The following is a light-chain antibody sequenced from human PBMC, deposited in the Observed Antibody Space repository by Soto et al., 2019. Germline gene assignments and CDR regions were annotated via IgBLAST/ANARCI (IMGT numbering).Light chain of an antibody. V-gene: IGKV3-20*01. Sequence: EIVLPQSPGTLSLSPGARATLSCRASQSVSSSYLAWYQLEPGQAPRLLIYGASSRATGIPDRFSGSGSGTDFTLTISRLEPEDFAVYYCQQYGSSPWTFGQGTKVDIK. J-gene: IGKJ1*01. CDR3: QQYGSSPWT. CDR2: GAS. CDR1: QSVSSSY.